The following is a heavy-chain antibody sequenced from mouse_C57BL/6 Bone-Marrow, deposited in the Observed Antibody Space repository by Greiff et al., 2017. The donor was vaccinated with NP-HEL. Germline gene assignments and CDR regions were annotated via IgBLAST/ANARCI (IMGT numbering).Heavy chain of an antibody. CDR3: ARRGDYDYYAMDY. D-gene: IGHD2-4*01. CDR1: GYTFTNYW. CDR2: IYPGGGYT. V-gene: IGHV1-63*01. J-gene: IGHJ4*01. Sequence: QVHVKQSGAELVRPGTSVKMSCKASGYTFTNYWIGWAKQRPGHGLEWIGDIYPGGGYTNYNVKFKGKATLTADKSSSTAYMQFSSLTSEDSAIYYCARRGDYDYYAMDYWGQGTSVTVSS.